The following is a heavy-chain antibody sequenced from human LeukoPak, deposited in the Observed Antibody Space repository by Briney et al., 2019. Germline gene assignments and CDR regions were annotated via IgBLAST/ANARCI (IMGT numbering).Heavy chain of an antibody. CDR1: GFTFTNFA. J-gene: IGHJ5*01. CDR3: AKDLGVLRSGERHPDNWFDS. CDR2: IWSDGSRK. Sequence: PGGSLRLSCAASGFTFTNFAMHWVRQAPGEGLVWVAVIWSDGSRKEYIDSVKDRFTVSRDNSKNTLYLQMTSLRAEDTALYFCAKDLGVLRSGERHPDNWFDSWGQGTLVTVSS. D-gene: IGHD1-1*01. V-gene: IGHV3-33*06.